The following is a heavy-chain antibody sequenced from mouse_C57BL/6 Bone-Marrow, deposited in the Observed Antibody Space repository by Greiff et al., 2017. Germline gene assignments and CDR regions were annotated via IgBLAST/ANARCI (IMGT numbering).Heavy chain of an antibody. J-gene: IGHJ4*01. CDR2: INYDGSST. V-gene: IGHV5-16*01. Sequence: EVQVVESEGGLVQPGSSMKLSCTASGFTFSDYYMAWVRQVPEKGLEWVANINYDGSSTYYLDSLKSRFIISRDNAKNILYLQMSSLKSEDTATYYCASEGVVATDYAMDYWGQGTSVTVSS. D-gene: IGHD1-1*01. CDR1: GFTFSDYY. CDR3: ASEGVVATDYAMDY.